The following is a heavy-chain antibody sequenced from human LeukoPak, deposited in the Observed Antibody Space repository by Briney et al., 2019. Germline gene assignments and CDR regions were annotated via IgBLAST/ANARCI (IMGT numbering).Heavy chain of an antibody. D-gene: IGHD4-11*01. CDR3: VKDRSGDYSEYFDY. Sequence: GGSLRLSCAASGFTFSSYAMSWVRQAPGKGLEWVSAISGSGGSTYYADSVKGRFTISTDNSKNTLYLQMNSLRAEDTAVYYCVKDRSGDYSEYFDYWGQGTLVTVSS. CDR1: GFTFSSYA. J-gene: IGHJ4*02. CDR2: ISGSGGST. V-gene: IGHV3-23*01.